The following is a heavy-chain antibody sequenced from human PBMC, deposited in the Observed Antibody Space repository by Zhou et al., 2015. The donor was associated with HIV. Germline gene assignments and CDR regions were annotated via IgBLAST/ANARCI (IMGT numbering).Heavy chain of an antibody. J-gene: IGHJ4*02. CDR1: GGAFNTYT. V-gene: IGHV1-69*15. D-gene: IGHD3-10*01. CDR2: IVPIFDTT. CDR3: ARPDINGDYGSGSWGPFDF. Sequence: QVQLVQSGAEVKKPGSSVKVSCKASGGAFNTYTINWVRQAAGQGLEWMGNIVPIFDTTNYAPKFQGRVTFTADESTTTAYMELSRLTFEDTAVYYCARPDINGDYGSGSWGPFDFWGQGTLITVSS.